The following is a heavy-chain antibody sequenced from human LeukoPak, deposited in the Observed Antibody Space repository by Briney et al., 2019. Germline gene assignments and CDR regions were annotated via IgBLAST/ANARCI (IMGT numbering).Heavy chain of an antibody. D-gene: IGHD6-6*01. CDR1: GGSISIYY. Sequence: SETLSLTCTVSGGSISIYYWSWVRQPPGKGLEWIGYIYYSGSTNYNPSLKSRVTISVDTSKNQFSLKLSSVTAADTAVYYCARGIASSSPWIDYWGQGTLVTVSS. V-gene: IGHV4-59*01. J-gene: IGHJ4*02. CDR3: ARGIASSSPWIDY. CDR2: IYYSGST.